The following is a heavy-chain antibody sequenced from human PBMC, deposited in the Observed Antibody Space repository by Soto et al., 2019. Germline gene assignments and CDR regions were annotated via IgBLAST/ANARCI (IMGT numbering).Heavy chain of an antibody. CDR1: GFTFSSYS. CDR2: ISSSSSYI. V-gene: IGHV3-21*01. J-gene: IGHJ6*02. Sequence: GGSLRLSCAASGFTFSSYSMNWVRQAPGKGLEWVSSISSSSSYIYYADSVKGRFTISRDNAKNSLCLQMNSLRAEDTAVYYCARDLRAGSYYNLGGMDVWGQGTTVTVSS. D-gene: IGHD3-10*01. CDR3: ARDLRAGSYYNLGGMDV.